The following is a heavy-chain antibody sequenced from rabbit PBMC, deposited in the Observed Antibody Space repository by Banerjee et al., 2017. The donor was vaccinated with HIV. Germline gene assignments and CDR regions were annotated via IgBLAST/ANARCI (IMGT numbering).Heavy chain of an antibody. CDR1: GFDLSNSYL. CDR2: IYISSDTT. V-gene: IGHV1S45*01. CDR3: ARGAGNAEYGDASL. J-gene: IGHJ4*01. Sequence: QEQPEESGGGLVKPEGSLTLTCKASGFDLSNSYLRCLVRQAPGKGLEWIGCIYISSDTTWYTRWAKGRFTISKTSSTTVPLKMTSLAAADAATYFCARGAGNAEYGDASLWGQGTLVTVS. D-gene: IGHD2-1*01.